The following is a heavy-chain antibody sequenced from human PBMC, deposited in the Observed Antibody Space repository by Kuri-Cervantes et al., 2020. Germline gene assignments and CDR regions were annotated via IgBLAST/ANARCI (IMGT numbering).Heavy chain of an antibody. Sequence: ESLKISCTVSGGSISSSSYYWSWIRQPPGKGLEWIGYIYYSGSTNYNPSLKSRVTISVDTSKNQFSLKLSSVTAADTAVYYCAGGGLLRYFDWSKYYFDYWGQGTLVTVSS. D-gene: IGHD3-9*01. V-gene: IGHV4-61*01. J-gene: IGHJ4*02. CDR1: GGSISSSSYY. CDR3: AGGGLLRYFDWSKYYFDY. CDR2: IYYSGST.